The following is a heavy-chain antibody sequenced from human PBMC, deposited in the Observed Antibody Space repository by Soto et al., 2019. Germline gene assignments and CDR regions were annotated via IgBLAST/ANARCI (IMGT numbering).Heavy chain of an antibody. J-gene: IGHJ4*02. CDR1: GGSFSGYY. CDR3: ARGRDYDFWSGYSEFDY. V-gene: IGHV4-34*01. D-gene: IGHD3-3*01. CDR2: INHSGST. Sequence: QVQLQQWGAGLLKPSETLSLTCAVYGGSFSGYYWSWIRQPPGKGLEWIGEINHSGSTNYNPSLKSRVTISVDTSNNQFSLKLSSVTAADTAVYYCARGRDYDFWSGYSEFDYWGQGTLVTVSS.